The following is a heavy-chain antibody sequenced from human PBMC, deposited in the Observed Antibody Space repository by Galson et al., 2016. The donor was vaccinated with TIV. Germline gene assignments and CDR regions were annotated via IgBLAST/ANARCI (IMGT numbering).Heavy chain of an antibody. Sequence: SVKVSCKASGGPFTSYSIIWVRQAPGHGLEWMGRITPILDVATYAQKFQDRVTITADKSTSTAYMDLRNLRSADTAVYYCARSRYFDSTDYYYGEDAFDIWGQGTLVTVSS. V-gene: IGHV1-69*02. CDR2: ITPILDVA. CDR3: ARSRYFDSTDYYYGEDAFDI. CDR1: GGPFTSYS. D-gene: IGHD3-22*01. J-gene: IGHJ3*02.